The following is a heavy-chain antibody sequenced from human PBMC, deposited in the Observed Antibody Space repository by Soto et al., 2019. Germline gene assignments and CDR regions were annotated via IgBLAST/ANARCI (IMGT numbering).Heavy chain of an antibody. J-gene: IGHJ5*02. Sequence: QVQLVQSGAEVKKPGASVKVSCKASGYTFTGYYMHWVRQAPGQGREWMGWINPNSGGTNYAQKFQGRVNMTRDTSISTAYMELSRLRSDDTAVYYCARGLGYDILTGNNWFDPWGQGTLVTVSS. V-gene: IGHV1-2*02. D-gene: IGHD3-9*01. CDR3: ARGLGYDILTGNNWFDP. CDR2: INPNSGGT. CDR1: GYTFTGYY.